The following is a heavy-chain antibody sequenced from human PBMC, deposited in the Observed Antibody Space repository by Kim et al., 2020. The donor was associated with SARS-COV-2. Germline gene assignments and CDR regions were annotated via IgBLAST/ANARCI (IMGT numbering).Heavy chain of an antibody. CDR1: GFTFSSYE. CDR3: AREVATTPDAFDI. V-gene: IGHV3-48*03. D-gene: IGHD5-12*01. CDR2: ISKSGTGR. Sequence: GGSLRLSCAVSGFTFSSYEMNWVRQAPGKGLEWVSYISKSGTGRQYADSLKGRFTISRDNAKNSLYLQMNSLRAEDTAFYYCAREVATTPDAFDIWGQGTLVTVSS. J-gene: IGHJ3*02.